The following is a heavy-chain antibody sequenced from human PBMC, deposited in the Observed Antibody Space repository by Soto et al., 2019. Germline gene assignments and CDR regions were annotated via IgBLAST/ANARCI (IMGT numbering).Heavy chain of an antibody. V-gene: IGHV3-66*01. CDR2: IYTAGTI. J-gene: IGHJ6*03. CDR3: TRGPFNFYYYMDV. D-gene: IGHD3-3*01. Sequence: GGSLRLSCAASGFTISDNYMNWVRQAPGKGLEWVSVIYTAGTIYYAQSVKGRFTISRDNSKNTVYLQMNSLRAEDTAVYYCTRGPFNFYYYMDVWGEGSTVTVSS. CDR1: GFTISDNY.